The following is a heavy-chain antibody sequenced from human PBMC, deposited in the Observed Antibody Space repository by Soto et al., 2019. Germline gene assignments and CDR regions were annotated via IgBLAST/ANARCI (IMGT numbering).Heavy chain of an antibody. D-gene: IGHD5-18*01. CDR3: ARAQRIQLWASGMDV. Sequence: SVKVSCKASGGTLSSYVISWVRQAPGQGLEWMGGIIPVFGTVNYAQKFQGRVTVTADESTTTAHMELRSLRSEDAAVYYCARAQRIQLWASGMDVWGQGTTVTVSS. CDR2: IIPVFGTV. J-gene: IGHJ6*02. CDR1: GGTLSSYV. V-gene: IGHV1-69*13.